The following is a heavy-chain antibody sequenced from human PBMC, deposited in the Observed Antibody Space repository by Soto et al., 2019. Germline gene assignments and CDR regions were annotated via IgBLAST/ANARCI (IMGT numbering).Heavy chain of an antibody. V-gene: IGHV4-31*03. CDR1: GGSISSGGYY. D-gene: IGHD3-22*01. J-gene: IGHJ6*02. CDR3: ARKGVTYYYDSSGYPLGYYGMDV. CDR2: IYYSGST. Sequence: QVQLQESGPGLVKPSQTLSLTCTVSGGSISSGGYYWSWIRQHPGKGLEWIGYIYYSGSTYYNPSLKSRVTISVDTSKNQFSLKLSSVTAADTAVYYCARKGVTYYYDSSGYPLGYYGMDVWGQGTTVTVSS.